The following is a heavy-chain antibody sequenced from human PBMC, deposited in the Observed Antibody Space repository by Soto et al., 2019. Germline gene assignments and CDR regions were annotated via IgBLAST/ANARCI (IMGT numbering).Heavy chain of an antibody. CDR3: ARDKSGDSSGYLSLVIYY. Sequence: ASVKVSCKASGYTFTSYYMHWVRQAPGQGLEWMGIINPSGGSTSYAQKFQGRVTMTRDTSTSTVYMELSSLRSDDTAVYYCARDKSGDSSGYLSLVIYYWGQGTLVTVSS. V-gene: IGHV1-46*01. J-gene: IGHJ4*02. CDR1: GYTFTSYY. CDR2: INPSGGST. D-gene: IGHD3-22*01.